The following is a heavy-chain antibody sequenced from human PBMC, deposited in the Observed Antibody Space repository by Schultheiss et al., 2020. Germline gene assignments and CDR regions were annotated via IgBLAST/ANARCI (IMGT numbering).Heavy chain of an antibody. CDR2: ISSSSSYT. CDR1: GFTFSSYG. CDR3: ATDTHSSGYYSDY. Sequence: GGSLRLSCAASGFTFSSYGMHWVRQAPGKGLEWVSSISSSSSYTNYADSVKGRFTISRENSKNTLFLQMVSLRAEDTAVYYCATDTHSSGYYSDYWGQGTLVTFSS. D-gene: IGHD3-22*01. J-gene: IGHJ4*02. V-gene: IGHV3-21*04.